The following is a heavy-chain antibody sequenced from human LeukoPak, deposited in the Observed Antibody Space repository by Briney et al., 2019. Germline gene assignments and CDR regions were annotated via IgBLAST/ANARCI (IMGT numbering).Heavy chain of an antibody. V-gene: IGHV3-48*01. D-gene: IGHD6-13*01. CDR3: ARDSSSAGTRYYYYYMDV. J-gene: IGHJ6*03. CDR1: GFTFSSYS. CDR2: ISSSSSTI. Sequence: GGSLRLSCAASGFTFSSYSMNWVRQAPGKGLEWVSYISSSSSTIYYADSVKGRFTISRDNAKNSLYLQMNSLRAEDTAVYYCARDSSSAGTRYYYYYMDVWGKGTTVTVSS.